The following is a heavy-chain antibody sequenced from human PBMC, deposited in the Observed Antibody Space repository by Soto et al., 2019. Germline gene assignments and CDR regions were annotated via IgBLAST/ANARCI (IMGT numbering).Heavy chain of an antibody. V-gene: IGHV3-23*01. J-gene: IGHJ6*03. D-gene: IGHD2-2*01. CDR1: GFTFSSYA. CDR2: ISGSGGST. Sequence: GGSLRLSCAASGFTFSSYAMSWVRQAPGKGLEWVSAISGSGGSTYYADSVKGRFTISRDNSKNTLYLQMNSLRAEDTAVYYCAKRGADCSSTSCRTDYYYYYYMDVWGKGTTVTVSS. CDR3: AKRGADCSSTSCRTDYYYYYYMDV.